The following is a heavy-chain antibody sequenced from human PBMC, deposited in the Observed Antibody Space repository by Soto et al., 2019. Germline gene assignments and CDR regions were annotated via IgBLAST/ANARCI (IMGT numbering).Heavy chain of an antibody. CDR2: IIPMIGRT. J-gene: IGHJ4*02. V-gene: IGHV1-69*01. Sequence: QVQLVQSGAEVKKPGSSVKVSCKASGGTFNNYGMGWVRQAPGQGLEWMGGIIPMIGRTNYAQKFQGRLTLTADEYRSTAYMELRSLRSDDTAVYYCASWDYDVLTGYSYDDWGQGTLVTVSS. CDR1: GGTFNNYG. D-gene: IGHD3-9*01. CDR3: ASWDYDVLTGYSYDD.